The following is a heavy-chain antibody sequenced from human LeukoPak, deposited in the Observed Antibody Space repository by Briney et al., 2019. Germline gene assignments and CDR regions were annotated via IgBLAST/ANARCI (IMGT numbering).Heavy chain of an antibody. CDR1: GFTFGNFW. V-gene: IGHV3-7*04. CDR2: INPDGSGK. D-gene: IGHD6-13*01. CDR3: ARYGQQLVSDY. Sequence: PGGSLRLSCAASGFTFGNFWMSWVRQAPGKGLEWVANINPDGSGKYYVDFVKGRFTISRDNAKNSLYLQMNSLRAEDTAVYYCARYGQQLVSDYWGQGTLLTVSS. J-gene: IGHJ4*02.